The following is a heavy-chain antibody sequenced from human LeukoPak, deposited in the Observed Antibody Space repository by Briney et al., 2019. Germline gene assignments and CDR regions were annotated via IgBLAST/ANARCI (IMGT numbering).Heavy chain of an antibody. CDR2: IKQGGSEK. D-gene: IGHD3-22*01. CDR1: GFTFSSYW. V-gene: IGHV3-7*01. Sequence: PGGSLRLSCAASGFTFSSYWMSWVRQAPGKGLEWVANIKQGGSEKYYVDSVKGRFTISRDNAKNSLYLQMNSLRAEDTAVYYCARDRGLYYYDSSGYRFWGQGTLVTVSS. CDR3: ARDRGLYYYDSSGYRF. J-gene: IGHJ4*02.